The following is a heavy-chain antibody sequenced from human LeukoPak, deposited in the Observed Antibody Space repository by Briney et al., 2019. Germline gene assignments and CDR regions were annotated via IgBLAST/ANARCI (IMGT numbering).Heavy chain of an antibody. V-gene: IGHV3-23*01. D-gene: IGHD5-12*01. CDR2: ISGSGNST. CDR3: AKANSGYDYDYFDY. J-gene: IGHJ4*02. Sequence: GGSLRLSCTASGFTFSRYAMSWVRQAPGKGLEWVSAISGSGNSTYCADSVKGRFTISRDNSKNTLYLQMNSLRAEDTAVYYCAKANSGYDYDYFDYWGQGTLVTVSS. CDR1: GFTFSRYA.